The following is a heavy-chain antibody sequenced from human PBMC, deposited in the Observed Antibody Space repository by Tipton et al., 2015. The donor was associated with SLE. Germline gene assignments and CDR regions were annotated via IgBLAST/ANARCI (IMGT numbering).Heavy chain of an antibody. CDR2: IYYSGGI. J-gene: IGHJ3*02. V-gene: IGHV4-39*07. D-gene: IGHD3-16*01. CDR1: GGSLSSSSYY. CDR3: ARRVGVNGFDI. Sequence: TLSLTCSVSGGSLSSSSYYWGWIRQLPGKRLEWIGNIYYSGGIYYNPSLMSRITISVDTSKNQYSLKLSSVTAADTAVYFCARRVGVNGFDIWGRGTMVTVSS.